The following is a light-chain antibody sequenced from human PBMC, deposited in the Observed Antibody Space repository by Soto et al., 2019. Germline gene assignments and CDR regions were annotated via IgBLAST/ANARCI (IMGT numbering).Light chain of an antibody. CDR3: CSYAGSYTFYV. CDR1: SSDVGGYNY. Sequence: QSLLTQPRSVSGSPGQSVTISCTGTSSDVGGYNYVSWYQQHPGKAPKLMIYDVRKRPSGVPDRFSGSKSGNTASLTISGLQAEDEADYYCCSYAGSYTFYVFGTGTKVTVL. J-gene: IGLJ1*01. CDR2: DVR. V-gene: IGLV2-11*01.